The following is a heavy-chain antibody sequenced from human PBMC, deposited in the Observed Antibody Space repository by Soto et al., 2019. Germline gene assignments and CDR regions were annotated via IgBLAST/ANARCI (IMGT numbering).Heavy chain of an antibody. Sequence: TLSLTCTVSGGSISSGDWSWIRQHPGKGLEWIGYIYYSGSTYYNPSLKSRVIISVDTSKNQFSLKLSSVTAADTAVYYCARDAGSSWYWSDPWGQGTLVTLSS. CDR2: IYYSGST. J-gene: IGHJ5*02. V-gene: IGHV4-31*03. CDR3: ARDAGSSWYWSDP. D-gene: IGHD6-13*01. CDR1: GGSISSGD.